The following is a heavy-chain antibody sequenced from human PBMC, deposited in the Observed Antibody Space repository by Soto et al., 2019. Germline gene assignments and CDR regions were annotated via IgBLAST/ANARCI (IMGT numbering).Heavy chain of an antibody. CDR2: IYYSGST. D-gene: IGHD1-26*01. CDR1: GGSISSAGYY. V-gene: IGHV4-31*03. Sequence: SETLSLTCTVFGGSISSAGYYWNWIRQHPGKGLEWIGYIYYSGSTYYNPSLKSRVTISVDTSKDQFSLKLSSVTAADTAVYYCARDSRGLVGPLRIFDYWGQGTLVTVSS. CDR3: ARDSRGLVGPLRIFDY. J-gene: IGHJ4*02.